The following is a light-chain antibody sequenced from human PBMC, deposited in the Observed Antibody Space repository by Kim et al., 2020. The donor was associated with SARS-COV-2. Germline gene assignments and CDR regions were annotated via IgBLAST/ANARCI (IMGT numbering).Light chain of an antibody. CDR1: QSISTS. V-gene: IGKV1-39*01. CDR3: QQTYSAPRS. CDR2: SAS. J-gene: IGKJ2*01. Sequence: SATVGDRVTISCRASQSISTSLNWYQQKSGKAPRLLISSASILQGGIPSRFSAAASGTLFSLSINGLQPEDFATYYCQQTYSAPRSFGQGTKLEI.